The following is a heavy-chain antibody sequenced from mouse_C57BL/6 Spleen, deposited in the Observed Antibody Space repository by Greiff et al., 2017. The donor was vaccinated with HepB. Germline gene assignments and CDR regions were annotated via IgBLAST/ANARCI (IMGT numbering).Heavy chain of an antibody. J-gene: IGHJ1*03. V-gene: IGHV2-5*01. D-gene: IGHD1-1*01. CDR2: IWRGGGT. CDR3: AKKAYGSSNWYFDV. Sequence: QVQLQQSGPGLVQPSQSLSITCTVSGFSLTSYGVHWVRQSPGKGLEWLGVIWRGGGTDYNAAFMSRLSITKDNSKSQVFFKMNSLQADDTAIYYCAKKAYGSSNWYFDVWGTGTTVTVSS. CDR1: GFSLTSYG.